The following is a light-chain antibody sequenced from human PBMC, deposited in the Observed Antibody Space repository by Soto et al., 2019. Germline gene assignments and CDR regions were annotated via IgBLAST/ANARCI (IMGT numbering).Light chain of an antibody. V-gene: IGLV2-14*01. J-gene: IGLJ1*01. CDR1: SSDVGGYNY. CDR3: SSYTSSSTPFYV. CDR2: DVS. Sequence: QSVLTQPASVSGSPGQSITISCTGTSSDVGGYNYVSWYQQHPGKAPKLTIYDVSNRPSGVSNRFSGSKSGNTASLTISGLQAEDEADYYCSSYTSSSTPFYVFGTGTKVTVL.